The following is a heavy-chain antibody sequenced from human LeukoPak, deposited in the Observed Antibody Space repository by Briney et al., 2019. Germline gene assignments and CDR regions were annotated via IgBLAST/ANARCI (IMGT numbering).Heavy chain of an antibody. D-gene: IGHD3-16*01. Sequence: GGSLRLSCAASGFTFRRYAMSWVRQAPGKGLEWVSGIIDSGESTYYANFAKGRFTISRDNSNNTLYLQMNSLRAEDTAVYYCAKLGGQELHNYYVAVCGKGTTVAVSS. CDR2: IIDSGEST. V-gene: IGHV3-23*01. CDR3: AKLGGQELHNYYVAV. J-gene: IGHJ6*03. CDR1: GFTFRRYA.